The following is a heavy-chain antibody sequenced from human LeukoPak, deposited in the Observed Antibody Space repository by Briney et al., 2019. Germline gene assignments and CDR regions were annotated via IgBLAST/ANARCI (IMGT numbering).Heavy chain of an antibody. CDR3: TRTSASTAIDY. J-gene: IGHJ4*02. CDR1: GASITNYY. Sequence: SETLSLTCTVSGASITNYYWSWIRQPPGRRLEWIGYIYDSGSTNYNPSLKSRVTMSLDTSRNQFSLKLSSVTAADTAVYYCTRTSASTAIDYWGPGTLVTVSS. D-gene: IGHD4-17*01. V-gene: IGHV4-59*01. CDR2: IYDSGST.